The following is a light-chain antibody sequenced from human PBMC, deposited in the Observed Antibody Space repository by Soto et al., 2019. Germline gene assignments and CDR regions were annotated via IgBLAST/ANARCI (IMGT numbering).Light chain of an antibody. CDR2: AAS. Sequence: DVQMTHSPSSLSASVGDRVTITCRGSQSISTYVNWYLQKPGKAPVLLIYAASRLQSGVRSRFNGSGSGTDFTLTINRLQPEDFATYYYQHSYTSPRTFGQGTKVDIK. CDR1: QSISTY. J-gene: IGKJ2*01. V-gene: IGKV1-39*01. CDR3: QHSYTSPRT.